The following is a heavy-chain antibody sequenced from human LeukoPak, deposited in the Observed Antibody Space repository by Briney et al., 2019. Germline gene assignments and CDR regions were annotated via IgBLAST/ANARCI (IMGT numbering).Heavy chain of an antibody. CDR2: ISSSGRYT. CDR1: GSSFSDHY. CDR3: GRRGYSGYDR. D-gene: IGHD5-12*01. V-gene: IGHV3-11*03. J-gene: IGHJ5*02. Sequence: GRSLRPSCAPSGSSFSDHYMSWIRQAPGRWLEWVSFISSSGRYTESADSVKGRFTISRDNARNSLYLQMSSLRADDTAVYYCGRRGYSGYDRWGQGTLVTVSS.